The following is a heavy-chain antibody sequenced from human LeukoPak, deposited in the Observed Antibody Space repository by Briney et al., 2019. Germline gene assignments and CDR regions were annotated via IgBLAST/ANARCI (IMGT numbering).Heavy chain of an antibody. CDR2: ISYDGSNK. CDR1: GFRFSSHA. V-gene: IGHV3-30-3*01. J-gene: IGHJ4*02. D-gene: IGHD3-16*01. CDR3: ARGSSPGGDGDYADY. Sequence: PGGSLRLSCAASGFRFSSHAMHWVRQAPGKGLEWVAVISYDGSNKYDAESVKGRFTISRDNSKNTLYLQMNSLRAEDTAVYYCARGSSPGGDGDYADYWGQGTLVTVSS.